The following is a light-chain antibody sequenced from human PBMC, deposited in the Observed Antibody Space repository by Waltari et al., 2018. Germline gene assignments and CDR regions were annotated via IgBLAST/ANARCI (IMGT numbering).Light chain of an antibody. CDR2: AAS. CDR1: QGISNY. J-gene: IGKJ1*01. Sequence: DIQMTQFPSSLSASVGDRVTITCRASQGISNYLAWYQQKPGNVPKLLIYAASTLQSGVPSRFSGSGSGTHFILTISSLQPVDVATYYCQKYDSAPQTFGQGTKVEIK. CDR3: QKYDSAPQT. V-gene: IGKV1-27*01.